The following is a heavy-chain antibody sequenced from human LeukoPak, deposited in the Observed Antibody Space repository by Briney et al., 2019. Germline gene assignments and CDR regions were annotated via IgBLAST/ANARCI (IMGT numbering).Heavy chain of an antibody. V-gene: IGHV3-21*01. CDR1: GFTSSSYS. Sequence: PGGSLRLSCAASGFTSSSYSMNWVGQAPGKGLEWVSSISSSSSYIYYADSVKGRFTISRDNAKHSLYLQMNSLRAEDTAVYYCARDIIAARPGNWFDPWGQGTLVTVSS. D-gene: IGHD6-6*01. J-gene: IGHJ5*02. CDR3: ARDIIAARPGNWFDP. CDR2: ISSSSSYI.